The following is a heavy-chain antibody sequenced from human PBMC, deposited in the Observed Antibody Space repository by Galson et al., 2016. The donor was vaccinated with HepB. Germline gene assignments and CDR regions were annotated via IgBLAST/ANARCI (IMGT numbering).Heavy chain of an antibody. CDR2: VFHSGST. D-gene: IGHD3-10*01. Sequence: SETLSLTCGVSGTAVTSGTWWSWVRQPPGKGLEWIGEVFHSGSTNYNPSLKGRVKMSVDKSKNQFSLRLNSVTSADTAFYFCARLQWFGDPKYYLDYWGQGTLVTVSS. V-gene: IGHV4-4*02. J-gene: IGHJ4*02. CDR1: GTAVTSGTW. CDR3: ARLQWFGDPKYYLDY.